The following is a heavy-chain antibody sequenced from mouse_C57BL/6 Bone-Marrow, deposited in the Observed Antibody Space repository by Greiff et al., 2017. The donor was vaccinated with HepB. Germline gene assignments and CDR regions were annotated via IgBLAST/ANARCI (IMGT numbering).Heavy chain of an antibody. CDR1: GFTFSDYG. CDR3: AKIITVVDGDY. CDR2: ISSGSSTI. D-gene: IGHD1-1*01. V-gene: IGHV5-17*01. Sequence: DVQLVESGGGLVKPGGSLKLSCAASGFTFSDYGMHWVRQAPEKGLEWVAYISSGSSTIYYADTVKGRFTISRDNAKNTLFLQMTSLRSEDTAMYYCAKIITVVDGDYWGQGTSVTVSS. J-gene: IGHJ4*01.